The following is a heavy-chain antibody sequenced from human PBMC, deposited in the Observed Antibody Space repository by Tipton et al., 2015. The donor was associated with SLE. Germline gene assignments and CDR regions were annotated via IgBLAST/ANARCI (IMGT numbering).Heavy chain of an antibody. CDR2: IKSKSDVETT. CDR3: TTDLAVGASVSDN. CDR1: GFTFSNAW. Sequence: SLRLSCAASGFTFSNAWMSWVRQAPGKGLEWVGRIKSKSDVETTDYTAPVKGRFTISRDDSKNMLYLQMNVLKTEDTAVYYCTTDLAVGASVSDNWCQGALVTVSS. V-gene: IGHV3-15*01. J-gene: IGHJ4*02. D-gene: IGHD1-26*01.